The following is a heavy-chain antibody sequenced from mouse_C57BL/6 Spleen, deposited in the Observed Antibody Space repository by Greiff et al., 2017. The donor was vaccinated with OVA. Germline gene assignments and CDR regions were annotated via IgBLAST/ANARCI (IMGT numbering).Heavy chain of an antibody. V-gene: IGHV2-2*01. CDR2: IWSGGST. CDR1: GFSLTSYG. Sequence: QVQLQQSGPGLVQPSHSLSITCTVSGFSLTSYGVHWVRQSPGKGLEWLGVIWSGGSTDYSADFISIRSNSKDNYKGQVFYKMHSLQADYTAIEYYARDSCTCYAMDYWGEGTSVTVSS. CDR3: ARDSCTCYAMDY. J-gene: IGHJ4*01.